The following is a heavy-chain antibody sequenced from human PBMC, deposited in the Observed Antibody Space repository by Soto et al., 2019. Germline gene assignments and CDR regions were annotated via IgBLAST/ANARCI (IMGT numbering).Heavy chain of an antibody. V-gene: IGHV4-59*01. Sequence: SETLSLTCTVSGDSISSYYWSWIRQPPGKGQERVGYIYYSGTTNYNPSLKSRVTISGDTSKNQFSLKLSSVTAADTAVYYCARHHYYGSGSYLSPFDYWGQGTLVTVSS. CDR3: ARHHYYGSGSYLSPFDY. CDR1: GDSISSYY. CDR2: IYYSGTT. J-gene: IGHJ4*02. D-gene: IGHD3-10*01.